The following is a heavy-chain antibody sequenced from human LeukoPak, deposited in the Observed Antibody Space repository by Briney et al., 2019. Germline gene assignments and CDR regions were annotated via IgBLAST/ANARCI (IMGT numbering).Heavy chain of an antibody. D-gene: IGHD2-2*01. Sequence: ASVKVSCKASGYTFTSYYMHWVRQAPGQGLEWMGIINPSGGSTSYAQKFQGRVTMTRDTSTSTVYMELSSLRFEDTAVYYCARDREYCSSTSCSMSPNDAFDIWGQGTMVTVSS. CDR1: GYTFTSYY. CDR2: INPSGGST. J-gene: IGHJ3*02. CDR3: ARDREYCSSTSCSMSPNDAFDI. V-gene: IGHV1-46*01.